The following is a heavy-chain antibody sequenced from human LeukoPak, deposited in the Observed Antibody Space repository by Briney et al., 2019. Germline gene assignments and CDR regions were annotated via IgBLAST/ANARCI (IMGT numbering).Heavy chain of an antibody. Sequence: GASVKVSCKASGYTFSSYAMSWVRQAPGKGLEWVSAISGSGGSTYYADSVKGRFTISRDNSKNTLYLQMNSPRAEDTAVYYCAKGQWLGGENWFDPWGQGTLVTVSS. J-gene: IGHJ5*02. CDR1: GYTFSSYA. D-gene: IGHD6-19*01. CDR3: AKGQWLGGENWFDP. V-gene: IGHV3-23*01. CDR2: ISGSGGST.